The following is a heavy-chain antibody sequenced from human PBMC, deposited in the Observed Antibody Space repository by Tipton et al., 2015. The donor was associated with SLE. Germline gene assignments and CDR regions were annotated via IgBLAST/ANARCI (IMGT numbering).Heavy chain of an antibody. D-gene: IGHD4-17*01. CDR3: ARRGSTTGYFDY. Sequence: GLVKPSETLSLTCAVSGYSISSGYYWGWIRQPPGKGLEWIGSIYHSGSTYYNPSLKSRVTISVDTSKNQFSLKLSSVTAADTAVYYCARRGSTTGYFDYWGQGTLVTVSS. CDR2: IYHSGST. V-gene: IGHV4-38-2*01. J-gene: IGHJ4*02. CDR1: GYSISSGYY.